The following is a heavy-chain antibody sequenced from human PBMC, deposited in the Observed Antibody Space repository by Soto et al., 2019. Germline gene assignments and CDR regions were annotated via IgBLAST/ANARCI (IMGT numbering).Heavy chain of an antibody. J-gene: IGHJ4*02. CDR1: GITFRNYG. CDR2: ASYDECDK. CDR3: AGEGGGVVGETSFDL. D-gene: IGHD2-8*02. Sequence: QGQLVESGGGVVQPGRSLRLSCVASGITFRNYGMHWARQAPGKGLEWVAFASYDECDKYYVESVKGRFTISRDNSRNTLYLQMNSLRSEDTAVYYCAGEGGGVVGETSFDLWGQGTLVIVSS. V-gene: IGHV3-30*03.